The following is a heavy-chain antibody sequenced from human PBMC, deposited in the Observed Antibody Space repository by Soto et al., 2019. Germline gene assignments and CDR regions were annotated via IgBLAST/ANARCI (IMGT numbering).Heavy chain of an antibody. CDR1: GYSFTRYY. CDR2: INPSGGGT. J-gene: IGHJ6*02. V-gene: IGHV1-46*01. D-gene: IGHD2-15*01. CDR3: ARDPYCSGGSCYLENGMDV. Sequence: ASVKVSCKASGYSFTRYYMQWVRQAPGQGLEWMGIINPSGGGTVYAQKFQGRVTMTSDTPTSTVYMEMSSLRSDDTAVYFCARDPYCSGGSCYLENGMDVWGQGTTFTVSS.